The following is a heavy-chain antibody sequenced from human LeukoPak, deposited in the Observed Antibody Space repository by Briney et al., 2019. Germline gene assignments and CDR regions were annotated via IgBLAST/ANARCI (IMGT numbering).Heavy chain of an antibody. CDR3: AFYSGSYAEDAFDI. CDR1: GFTFSSYW. V-gene: IGHV3-7*01. D-gene: IGHD1-26*01. CDR2: IKQDGSEK. J-gene: IGHJ3*02. Sequence: GGSLRLSCAASGFTFSSYWMSWVRQAPGKGLEWVANIKQDGSEKYYVDSVKGRFTISRDSAKNSLYLQMNSLRAEDTAVYYCAFYSGSYAEDAFDIWGQGTMVTVSS.